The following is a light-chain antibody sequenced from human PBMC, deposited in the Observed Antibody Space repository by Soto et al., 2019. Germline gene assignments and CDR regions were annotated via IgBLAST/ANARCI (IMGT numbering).Light chain of an antibody. CDR1: QSIRNNN. CDR3: QQYGSSSWT. V-gene: IGKV3-20*01. Sequence: EIVLTQSPGTLSVSPGERATLSCRASQSIRNNNLAWYEQKPGQAPRLLIYGTSSRATGIPDRFSGSGSGTDFTLTISRLEPEDFAVYYCQQYGSSSWTFGQGTKVEIK. J-gene: IGKJ1*01. CDR2: GTS.